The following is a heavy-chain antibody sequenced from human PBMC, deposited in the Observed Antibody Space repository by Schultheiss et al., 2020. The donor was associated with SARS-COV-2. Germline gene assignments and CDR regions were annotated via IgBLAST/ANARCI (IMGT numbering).Heavy chain of an antibody. CDR2: ISYDGSNK. CDR3: VSDLIAVEPSGRQNYNMDV. CDR1: GFTFSTYG. V-gene: IGHV3-30*12. Sequence: GGSLRLSCEVSGFTFSTYGMHWVRQAPGKGLEWVAVISYDGSNKYYADSVKGRFTISRDNAKNSLYLQMNSLRDEDTAVYYCVSDLIAVEPSGRQNYNMDVWGKGTTVTVSS. J-gene: IGHJ6*03. D-gene: IGHD2-2*01.